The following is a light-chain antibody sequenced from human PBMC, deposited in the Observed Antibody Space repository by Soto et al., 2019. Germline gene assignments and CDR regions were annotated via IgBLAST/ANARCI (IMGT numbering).Light chain of an antibody. V-gene: IGKV3-20*01. CDR1: QSAYSSY. J-gene: IGKJ1*01. CDR3: QQYGSSGT. CDR2: GAS. Sequence: ELVLTQSPGTLSLSPGDRATLSCRSSQSAYSSYLSWYQQKPGQAPRLLIYGASNRATGIPDRFSGSGPGTDFTLTISRLEPEDFAVYYCQQYGSSGTFGQGTKVDIK.